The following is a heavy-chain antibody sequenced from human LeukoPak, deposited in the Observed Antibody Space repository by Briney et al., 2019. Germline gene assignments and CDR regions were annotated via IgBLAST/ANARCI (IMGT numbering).Heavy chain of an antibody. CDR2: FYNSGRS. D-gene: IGHD3-16*01. CDR3: TRGAGWLIDY. V-gene: IGHV4-59*01. J-gene: IGHJ4*02. CDR1: DDSISDYY. Sequence: SETMSLTCTVSDDSISDYYRGWIRQPPGKGLEWIGYFYNSGRSTYNPSLKSRVTISADTSKNHFSLKLNSVTTADTAVYYCTRGAGWLIDYWGQGILVTVSS.